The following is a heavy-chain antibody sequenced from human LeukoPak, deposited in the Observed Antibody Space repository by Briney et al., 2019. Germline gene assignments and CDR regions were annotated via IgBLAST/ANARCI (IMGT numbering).Heavy chain of an antibody. CDR2: INHSGST. D-gene: IGHD3-16*01. Sequence: SSETLSLTCAVYGGSFSGYYWSWIRHPPGKGLEWIGEINHSGSTNYNPSLKSRVTISVDTSKNQFSLKLSSVTAADTAVYYCARGRGMRYFDHWGQGTLVTVSS. J-gene: IGHJ4*02. V-gene: IGHV4-34*01. CDR3: ARGRGMRYFDH. CDR1: GGSFSGYY.